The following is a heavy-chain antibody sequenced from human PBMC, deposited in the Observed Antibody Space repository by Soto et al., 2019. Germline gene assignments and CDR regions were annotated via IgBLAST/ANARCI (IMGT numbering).Heavy chain of an antibody. CDR2: IKSDGSRT. CDR1: GFTFSSYW. CDR3: ARDGLISVAGVDFDY. Sequence: EVQLVESGGGLVQPGGSLRLSCAASGFTFSSYWMHWVRQVPGKGLVWVSRIKSDGSRTDYADSVKGRFTISRDNGKNPLYLHMNSLRADDTAVYYCARDGLISVAGVDFDYWGRGTLVSVSA. D-gene: IGHD6-13*01. V-gene: IGHV3-74*01. J-gene: IGHJ4*02.